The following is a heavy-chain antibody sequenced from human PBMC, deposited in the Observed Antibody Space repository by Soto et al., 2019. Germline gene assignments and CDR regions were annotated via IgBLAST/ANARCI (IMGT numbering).Heavy chain of an antibody. CDR1: GYTFTYYG. J-gene: IGHJ4*01. CDR3: ARTDYYDSGAIFGTLYFFDY. V-gene: IGHV1-18*01. D-gene: IGHD3-10*01. CDR2: ISAYNGHT. Sequence: ASVKVSCKASGYTFTYYGISWVRQAPGQGLEWMGWISAYNGHTKYAQNLQGRVTMTTDTSTSTAYVELGSLRADDTAVYYCARTDYYDSGAIFGTLYFFDYWGQGTLVTVSS.